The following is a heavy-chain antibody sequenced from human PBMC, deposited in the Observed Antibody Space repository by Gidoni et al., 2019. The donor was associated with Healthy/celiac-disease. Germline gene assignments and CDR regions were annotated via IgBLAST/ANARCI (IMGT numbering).Heavy chain of an antibody. D-gene: IGHD3-22*01. CDR2: ISSSSSTI. V-gene: IGHV3-48*02. CDR3: ASPLTYYYDSSDAFDI. Sequence: EVQLVESGGGLVQPGGSLILSCSASGFTLSSYSMNWVLQAPGNGLGWVSYISSSSSTIYYADSVKGRFTISRDNAKNSLYLQMNSLRDEDTAVYYCASPLTYYYDSSDAFDIWGQGTMVTVSS. CDR1: GFTLSSYS. J-gene: IGHJ3*02.